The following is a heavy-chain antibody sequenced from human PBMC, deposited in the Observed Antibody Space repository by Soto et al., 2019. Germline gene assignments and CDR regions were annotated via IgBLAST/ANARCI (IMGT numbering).Heavy chain of an antibody. D-gene: IGHD6-13*01. Sequence: GASVKVSCKASGGTFSSYAISWVRQAPGQGLEWMGGIIPIFGTANYAQKFQGRVTITADESTSTAYMELSSLRSEDTAVYYCARDLVHSSSWYSPYYYYYGMDVWGQGTTVTVSS. J-gene: IGHJ6*02. CDR2: IIPIFGTA. CDR3: ARDLVHSSSWYSPYYYYYGMDV. CDR1: GGTFSSYA. V-gene: IGHV1-69*13.